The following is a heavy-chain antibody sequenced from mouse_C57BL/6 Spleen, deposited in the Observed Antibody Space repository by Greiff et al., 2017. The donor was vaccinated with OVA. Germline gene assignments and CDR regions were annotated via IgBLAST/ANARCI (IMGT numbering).Heavy chain of an antibody. CDR3: ARFRYGSSYVYFDY. V-gene: IGHV1-80*01. D-gene: IGHD1-1*01. Sequence: QVQLQQSGAELVKPGASVKISCKASGYAFSSYWMNWVKQRPGKGLEWIGQIYPGDGDTNYNGKFKGKATLTADKSSSTAYMQLSSLTSEDSAVYFCARFRYGSSYVYFDYWCQGTTLTVSS. CDR1: GYAFSSYW. CDR2: IYPGDGDT. J-gene: IGHJ2*01.